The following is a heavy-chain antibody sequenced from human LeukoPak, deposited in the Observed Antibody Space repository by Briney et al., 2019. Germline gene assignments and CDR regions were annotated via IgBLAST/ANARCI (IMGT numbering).Heavy chain of an antibody. V-gene: IGHV1-69*04. D-gene: IGHD6-19*01. CDR2: IIPILGIA. J-gene: IGHJ4*02. Sequence: GASVKVSCKASGGTFSSYAISWVRQAPGQGLEWMGRIIPILGIANYAQKFQGRVTITADKSTSTAYMELSSLRSEDTAVYCCARDETVAGMKAIDYWGQGTLVTVSS. CDR3: ARDETVAGMKAIDY. CDR1: GGTFSSYA.